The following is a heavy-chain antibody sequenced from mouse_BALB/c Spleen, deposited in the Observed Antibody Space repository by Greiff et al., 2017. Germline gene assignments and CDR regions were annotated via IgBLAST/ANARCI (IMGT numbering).Heavy chain of an antibody. CDR1: GYSITSYYA. CDR2: ISYSGST. CDR3: ARRRGYPLAMDY. V-gene: IGHV3-2*02. D-gene: IGHD2-14*01. J-gene: IGHJ4*01. Sequence: EVMLVESGPGLVKPSQSLSLTCTVTGYSITSYYAWNWIRQFPGNKLEWMGYISYSGSTSYTPSLKSRISITRDTSKNQFFLQLNSVTTEDTATYYCARRRGYPLAMDYWGQGTSVTVSS.